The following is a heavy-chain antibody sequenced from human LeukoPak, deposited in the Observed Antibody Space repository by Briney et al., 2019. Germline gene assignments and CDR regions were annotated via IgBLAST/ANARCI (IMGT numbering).Heavy chain of an antibody. J-gene: IGHJ4*02. CDR1: GFIFNNYA. CDR3: ARTKEMATISYFDS. Sequence: GRSLRLSCAASGFIFNNYAMHWVRQAPGKGLEWVSYIDSSGSTIHYADSVKGRFTISRDNAKNSLYLQMNSLRAEDTAIYYCARTKEMATISYFDSWGQGTLVTVSS. V-gene: IGHV3-48*03. D-gene: IGHD5-24*01. CDR2: IDSSGSTI.